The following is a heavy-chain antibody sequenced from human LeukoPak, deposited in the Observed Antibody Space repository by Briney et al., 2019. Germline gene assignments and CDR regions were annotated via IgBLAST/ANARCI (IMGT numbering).Heavy chain of an antibody. CDR3: ARFIAAGTGFDY. CDR1: GGSFSGYY. Sequence: SETLSLTCAVYGGSFSGYYWSWIRQPPGKGLEWIGEINHSGSTNYNPSLKSRVTISVDTSKNQFSLKLSPVTAADTAVYYCARFIAAGTGFDYWGQGTLVTVSS. V-gene: IGHV4-34*01. J-gene: IGHJ4*02. D-gene: IGHD6-13*01. CDR2: INHSGST.